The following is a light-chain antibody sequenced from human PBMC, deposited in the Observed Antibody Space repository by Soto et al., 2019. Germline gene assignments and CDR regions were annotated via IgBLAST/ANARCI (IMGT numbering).Light chain of an antibody. CDR3: HQYNNWPPT. CDR1: QSVSRN. J-gene: IGKJ1*01. CDR2: GAS. Sequence: EMVMTQSPATLSVSPGERATLSCMASQSVSRNLAWYQQKPGQTPRLLIYGASTRVTGIPARFSGSGSGTEFTLTISSLQSEDFAVYYCHQYNNWPPTFGRGTKVEIK. V-gene: IGKV3-15*01.